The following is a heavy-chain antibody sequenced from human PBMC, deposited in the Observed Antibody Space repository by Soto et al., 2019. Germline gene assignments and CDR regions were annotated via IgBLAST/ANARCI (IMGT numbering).Heavy chain of an antibody. CDR2: IIPNFGTA. V-gene: IGHV1-69*06. CDR3: ARGEEGIVVVPAAIDYYYGMDV. Sequence: SVKVSCKASGGTFGSYAISWVRQAPGQGLEWMGGIIPNFGTANYAQKFQGRVTITADKSTSTAYMELSSLRSEDTAVYYCARGEEGIVVVPAAIDYYYGMDVWGQGTTVTVSS. D-gene: IGHD2-2*01. CDR1: GGTFGSYA. J-gene: IGHJ6*02.